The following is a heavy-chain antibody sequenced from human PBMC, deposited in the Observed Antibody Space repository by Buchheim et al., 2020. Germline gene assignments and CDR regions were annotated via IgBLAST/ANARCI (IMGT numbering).Heavy chain of an antibody. CDR2: INRDGSST. Sequence: EVQLVESGGGLVQPGGSLRLSCAASGFTFSSYWMHWVRQAPGKGLVWVSRINRDGSSTSYADSVKGRFTISRDNTKNKRYLQMNSLRAEDTAVYYCARGDFTPSGYYLKYYYYYGMDVWGQGTT. V-gene: IGHV3-74*01. D-gene: IGHD3-22*01. CDR3: ARGDFTPSGYYLKYYYYYGMDV. CDR1: GFTFSSYW. J-gene: IGHJ6*02.